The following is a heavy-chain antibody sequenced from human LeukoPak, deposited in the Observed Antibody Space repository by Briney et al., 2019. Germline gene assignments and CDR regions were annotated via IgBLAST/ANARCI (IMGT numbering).Heavy chain of an antibody. CDR1: GYTFTGYY. D-gene: IGHD6-13*01. CDR3: ARVRQQVANYYYYYMDV. J-gene: IGHJ6*03. CDR2: INPNSGGT. V-gene: IGHV1-2*02. Sequence: ASVKVSCKASGYTFTGYYMHWVRQAPGQGLEWMGWINPNSGGTNYAQKFQGRVTMTRDTSISTAYMELSRLTSDDTAVYYCARVRQQVANYYYYYMDVWGTGTTVIVSS.